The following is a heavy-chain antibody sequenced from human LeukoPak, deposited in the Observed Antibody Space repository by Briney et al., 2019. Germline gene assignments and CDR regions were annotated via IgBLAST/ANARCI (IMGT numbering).Heavy chain of an antibody. V-gene: IGHV4-59*01. CDR3: ARTGPGGYYDSRYYFDY. D-gene: IGHD3-22*01. CDR1: GGSISSYY. CDR2: IYYSGST. Sequence: SETLSLTCTVSGGSISSYYWGWIRQPPGKGLEWIGYIYYSGSTNYNPSLKSRVTISVDTSKNQFSLKLSSVTAADTAVYYCARTGPGGYYDSRYYFDYWGQGTLVTVSS. J-gene: IGHJ4*02.